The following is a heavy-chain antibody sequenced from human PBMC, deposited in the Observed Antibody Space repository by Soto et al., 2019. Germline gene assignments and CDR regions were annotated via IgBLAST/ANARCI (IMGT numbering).Heavy chain of an antibody. V-gene: IGHV1-69*02. CDR1: GGTFSSYT. J-gene: IGHJ4*02. CDR3: AEDSRFKYCRTGYGCDY. D-gene: IGHD2-15*01. CDR2: IIPILGIA. Sequence: QVQLVQSGAEVKKPGSSVKVSCKASGGTFSSYTISWVRQAPGQGLEWMGRIIPILGIANYAQKFQGRVTTPTDQSRSTAYRELTRLRAEETPGCLCAEDSRFKYCRTGYGCDYWGQGTLVTVSS.